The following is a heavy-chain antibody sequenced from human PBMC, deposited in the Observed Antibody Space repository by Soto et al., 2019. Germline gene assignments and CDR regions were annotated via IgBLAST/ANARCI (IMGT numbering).Heavy chain of an antibody. CDR1: GFTFSSYG. CDR2: ISYDGSNK. D-gene: IGHD2-2*01. V-gene: IGHV3-30*18. CDR3: AKDLTESVLVPAAMSHYYGMDV. Sequence: QVQLVESGGGVVQPGRSLRLSCAASGFTFSSYGMHWVRQAPGKGLEWVAVISYDGSNKYYADSVKGRFTISRDNSKNTLYLQMNSLRAEDTAGYYLAKDLTESVLVPAAMSHYYGMDVWGQGTTVTVSS. J-gene: IGHJ6*02.